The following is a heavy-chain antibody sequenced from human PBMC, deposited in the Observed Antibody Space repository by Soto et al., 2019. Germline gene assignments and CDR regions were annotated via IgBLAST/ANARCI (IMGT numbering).Heavy chain of an antibody. Sequence: PSETLSLTCSVSGGSMSNYYWSWIRQPPGKGLEWIGYIYYNGNTNYNPSLKSRVSMSVDMSKNQFSLKLNSVTAADTAVYYCARGGSGWYFDYWGQGTQVTVSS. D-gene: IGHD6-19*01. CDR1: GGSMSNYY. CDR3: ARGGSGWYFDY. V-gene: IGHV4-59*01. CDR2: IYYNGNT. J-gene: IGHJ4*02.